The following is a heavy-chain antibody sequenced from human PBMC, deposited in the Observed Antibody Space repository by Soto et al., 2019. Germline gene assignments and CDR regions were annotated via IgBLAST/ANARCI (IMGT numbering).Heavy chain of an antibody. CDR2: IYYSGST. D-gene: IGHD1-20*01. J-gene: IGHJ5*02. V-gene: IGHV4-59*01. CDR3: ARIGWYNWNLGWFDP. CDR1: GGSISSYY. Sequence: QVQLQESGPGLVKPSETLSLTCTVSGGSISSYYWSWIRQPPGKGLEWIGYIYYSGSTNYNPSLKSRVTISVDTSKNQFSLKLSSVTAADTAVYYCARIGWYNWNLGWFDPWGQGTLVTVSS.